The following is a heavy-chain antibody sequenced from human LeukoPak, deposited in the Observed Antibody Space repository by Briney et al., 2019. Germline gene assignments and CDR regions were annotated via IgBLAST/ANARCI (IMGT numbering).Heavy chain of an antibody. CDR2: IWYDGSNK. V-gene: IGHV3-33*06. Sequence: GGSLTLSCTASGFTFSSYGMHWVRQAPGKGLEWVAVIWYDGSNKYYADSVKGRFTISRDNSKNTLYLQMNSLRAEDTAVYYCAKDLITFGGDNPDYWGQGTLVTVSS. CDR3: AKDLITFGGDNPDY. D-gene: IGHD3-16*01. CDR1: GFTFSSYG. J-gene: IGHJ4*02.